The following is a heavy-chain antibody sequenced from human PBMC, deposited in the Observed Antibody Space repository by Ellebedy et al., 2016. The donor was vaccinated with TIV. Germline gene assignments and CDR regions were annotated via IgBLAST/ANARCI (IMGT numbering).Heavy chain of an antibody. V-gene: IGHV5-51*01. CDR3: ARLAVGYYYYMDV. CDR2: IYPGDSDT. D-gene: IGHD3-16*01. Sequence: KVSXKGSGYSFTSYWIGWVRQMPGKGLEWMGIIYPGDSDTRYSPSFQGQVTISADKSISTAYLQWSSLKASDTAMYYCARLAVGYYYYMDVWGKGTTVTVSS. J-gene: IGHJ6*03. CDR1: GYSFTSYW.